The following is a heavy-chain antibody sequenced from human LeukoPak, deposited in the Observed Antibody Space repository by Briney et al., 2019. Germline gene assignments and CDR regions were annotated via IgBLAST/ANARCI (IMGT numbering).Heavy chain of an antibody. CDR1: GYSLTSYG. J-gene: IGHJ4*02. D-gene: IGHD3-10*01. CDR3: ARALYYGSGNFFDY. Sequence: ASVKVSCKASGYSLTSYGISWVRQAPGQGLEWMGSIGPYNGNTNYAQNLQGRVTMTTDTSTSTTYVELRSLRSDDTAVYYCARALYYGSGNFFDYWAQGTLVTVSS. V-gene: IGHV1-18*04. CDR2: IGPYNGNT.